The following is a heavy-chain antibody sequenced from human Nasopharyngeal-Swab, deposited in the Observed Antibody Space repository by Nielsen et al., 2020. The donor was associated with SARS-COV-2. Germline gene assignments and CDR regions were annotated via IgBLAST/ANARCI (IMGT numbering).Heavy chain of an antibody. D-gene: IGHD4-23*01. CDR1: GFTFSGSA. CDR2: IRSKANSYAT. CDR3: TRPLGATVVTALTGYYYYMDV. Sequence: GVSLKISCAASGFTFSGSAMHWVRQASGKGLEWVGRIRSKANSYATAYAASVKGRFTISRDDSKNTAYLQMNSLKTEDTAVYYCTRPLGATVVTALTGYYYYMDVWGKGTTVTVSS. V-gene: IGHV3-73*01. J-gene: IGHJ6*03.